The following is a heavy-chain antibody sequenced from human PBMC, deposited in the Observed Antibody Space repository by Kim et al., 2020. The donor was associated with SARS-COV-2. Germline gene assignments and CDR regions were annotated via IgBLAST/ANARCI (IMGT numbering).Heavy chain of an antibody. J-gene: IGHJ4*02. CDR1: GFTFDDYA. Sequence: GGSLRLSCAASGFTFDDYAMHWVRQAPGKGLEWVSGISWNSDSIGYADSVKGRFTISRDNAKNSLYLQMNNLRAEDTAFYYCAKGVAAAGTDYFDYWGQGSLVTVSS. V-gene: IGHV3-9*01. CDR3: AKGVAAAGTDYFDY. CDR2: ISWNSDSI. D-gene: IGHD6-13*01.